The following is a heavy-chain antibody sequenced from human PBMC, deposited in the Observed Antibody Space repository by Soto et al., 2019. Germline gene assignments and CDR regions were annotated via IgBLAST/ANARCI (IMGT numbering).Heavy chain of an antibody. CDR3: ARDTAMILDY. D-gene: IGHD5-18*01. CDR2: ISGSGGSI. Sequence: PGGSLRLSCAASGFTFSSYAMSWVRQAPGKGLEWVSAISGSGGSIYYADSVKGRFTISRDNAKNSLYLQMNSLRAEDTAVYYCARDTAMILDYWGQGTLVTVSS. CDR1: GFTFSSYA. J-gene: IGHJ4*02. V-gene: IGHV3-23*01.